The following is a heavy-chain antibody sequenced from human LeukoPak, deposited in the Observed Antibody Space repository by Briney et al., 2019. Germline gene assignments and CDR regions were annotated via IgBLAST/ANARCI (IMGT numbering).Heavy chain of an antibody. D-gene: IGHD4-17*01. J-gene: IGHJ4*02. V-gene: IGHV3-23*01. CDR3: VKDDTVTSSFDY. CDR2: ISADGDRT. Sequence: GGSLRLSCAVSGFTFSNYAMSWVRQAPGKGRNWVSSISADGDRTYSADSVKGRFSISRDNSKNTLSLQLNSLRVEDTAVYYCVKDDTVTSSFDYWGQGTLITVSS. CDR1: GFTFSNYA.